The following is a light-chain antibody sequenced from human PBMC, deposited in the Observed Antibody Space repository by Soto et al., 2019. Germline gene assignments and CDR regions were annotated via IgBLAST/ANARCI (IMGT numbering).Light chain of an antibody. CDR2: GAS. CDR3: QQYNDWPPRT. J-gene: IGKJ1*01. V-gene: IGKV3-15*01. Sequence: EIVMTQSPATLSVSPGERATLSCRASQSVNSNLACYQQKPGQAPRLLIYGASTRATAIPARFSGSGSGTEFTLTISSLQSEDFAVYYCQQYNDWPPRTFGQGTKVEIK. CDR1: QSVNSN.